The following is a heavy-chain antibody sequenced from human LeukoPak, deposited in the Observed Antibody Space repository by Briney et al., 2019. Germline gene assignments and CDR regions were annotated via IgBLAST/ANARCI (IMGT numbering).Heavy chain of an antibody. D-gene: IGHD5-18*01. CDR1: GGSISSGDYY. V-gene: IGHV4-30-4*08. CDR3: ARGVDTAMGAGY. J-gene: IGHJ4*02. Sequence: PSQTLSLTCTVSGGSISSGDYYWSWIRQPPGKGLEWIGYIYYSGSTYYNPSLKSRVTISVDTPKNQFSLKLSSVTAADTAVYYCARGVDTAMGAGYWGQGTLVTVSS. CDR2: IYYSGST.